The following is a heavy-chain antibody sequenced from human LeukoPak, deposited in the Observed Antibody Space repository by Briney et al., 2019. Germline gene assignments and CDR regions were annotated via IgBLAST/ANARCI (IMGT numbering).Heavy chain of an antibody. V-gene: IGHV4-59*01. CDR3: AREKEIQPYYRIDY. Sequence: PSETLSLTCTVSGGSISNYYWNWIRQPPGKGLGLIGYVDYSGNTNYNPSLKSRVTISVDTSKDQFSLNLNSVTAADTAVYYCAREKEIQPYYRIDYWGQGTLVTVSS. J-gene: IGHJ4*02. CDR1: GGSISNYY. CDR2: VDYSGNT. D-gene: IGHD5-18*01.